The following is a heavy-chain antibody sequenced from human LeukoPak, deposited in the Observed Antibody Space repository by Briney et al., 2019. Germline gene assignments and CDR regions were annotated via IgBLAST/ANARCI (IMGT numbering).Heavy chain of an antibody. CDR3: ARVAVTTDLYYYYYYYMDV. Sequence: SETLSLTCTVSGGSISSYYWSWIRQPAGKGLELIGRIYTSGSTNYNPSLKSRVTMSVDTSKNQFSLKLSSVTAADTAVYYCARVAVTTDLYYYYYYYMDVWGKGTTVTVSS. J-gene: IGHJ6*03. CDR1: GGSISSYY. CDR2: IYTSGST. V-gene: IGHV4-4*07. D-gene: IGHD4-11*01.